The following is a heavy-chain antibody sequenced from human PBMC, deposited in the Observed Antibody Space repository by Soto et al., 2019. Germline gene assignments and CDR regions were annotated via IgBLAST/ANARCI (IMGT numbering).Heavy chain of an antibody. CDR3: ARGLSVTRFDN. CDR2: IYYSGST. CDR1: GGSISTGGYY. V-gene: IGHV4-31*03. D-gene: IGHD4-17*01. Sequence: QVQLQESGPGLVKPSQTLSLTCTVSGGSISTGGYYWTWIRQHPGKGLEWIGYIYYSGSTYYNPSLKRRVTISVDTSKNQFSLKMSSVTAADTAVYYCARGLSVTRFDNWGQGTLVTVSA. J-gene: IGHJ4*02.